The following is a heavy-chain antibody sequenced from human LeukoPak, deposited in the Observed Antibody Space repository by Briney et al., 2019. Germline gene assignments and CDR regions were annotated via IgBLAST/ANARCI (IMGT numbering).Heavy chain of an antibody. CDR2: IKYDGSEK. CDR3: AKKDYCDG. Sequence: GGSLRLSCAAPGFTFSSYSMNWVRQAPGKGLEWVASIKYDGSEKKYVDSVEGRFTISRDNAKSSLYLQMNSLRAEDTAVYYCAKKDYCDGWGQGTLVTVSS. V-gene: IGHV3-7*01. J-gene: IGHJ4*02. CDR1: GFTFSSYS.